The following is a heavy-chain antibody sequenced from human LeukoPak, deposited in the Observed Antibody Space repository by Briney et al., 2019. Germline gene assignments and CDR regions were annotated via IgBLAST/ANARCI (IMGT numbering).Heavy chain of an antibody. CDR2: IYYGGST. V-gene: IGHV4-39*07. CDR3: ARAAPRVRFDP. CDR1: GGSISRNSDY. D-gene: IGHD6-25*01. J-gene: IGHJ5*02. Sequence: PSETLSLNCTVSGGSISRNSDYWGWIRQPPGKGLEWIGSIYYGGSTYYNPSLKSRVTISVDTSKNQISLKLSSVTAADTAVYYCARAAPRVRFDPWGQGTLVTVSS.